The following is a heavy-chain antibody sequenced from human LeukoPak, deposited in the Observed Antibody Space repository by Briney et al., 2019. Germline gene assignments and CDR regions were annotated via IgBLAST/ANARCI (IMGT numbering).Heavy chain of an antibody. J-gene: IGHJ2*01. CDR1: GVSISSSSYY. D-gene: IGHD3-22*01. CDR2: IYYSGST. CDR3: ARLHITMIVVVITDWYFDL. V-gene: IGHV4-39*01. Sequence: SETLSLTCTVSGVSISSSSYYWGWLRQPPGKGLEWIGSIYYSGSTYYNPSLKSRVTISVDTSKNQFSLKLSSVTAADTAVYYCARLHITMIVVVITDWYFDLWGRGTLVTVSS.